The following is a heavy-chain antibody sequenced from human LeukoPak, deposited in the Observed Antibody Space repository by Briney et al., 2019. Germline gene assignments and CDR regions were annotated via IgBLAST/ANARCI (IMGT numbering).Heavy chain of an antibody. CDR3: ARDLSSITIFGVVSYWFDP. V-gene: IGHV1-2*02. CDR2: IDPNTGDS. CDR1: EYTFTGYY. D-gene: IGHD3-3*01. Sequence: ASVKVSCKASEYTFTGYYIHWVRQASGQGLEWMGWIDPNTGDSNYVQKFQGRVTMTRDTSISTAYMELSRLRSDDTAVYYCARDLSSITIFGVVSYWFDPWGQGTLVTVSS. J-gene: IGHJ5*02.